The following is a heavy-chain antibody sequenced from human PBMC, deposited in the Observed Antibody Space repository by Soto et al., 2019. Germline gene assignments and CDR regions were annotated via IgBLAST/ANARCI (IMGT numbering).Heavy chain of an antibody. J-gene: IGHJ4*02. D-gene: IGHD3-22*01. V-gene: IGHV3-30*18. CDR2: ISYDGSNK. Sequence: PGGSLRLSCAASGFTFSSYGMHWVRQAPGKGLEWVAVISYDGSNKYYADSVKGRFTISRDNSKNTLYLQMNSLRAEDTAVYYCAKDGHYYDSSGYYSRFDYWGQGTLVTVSS. CDR1: GFTFSSYG. CDR3: AKDGHYYDSSGYYSRFDY.